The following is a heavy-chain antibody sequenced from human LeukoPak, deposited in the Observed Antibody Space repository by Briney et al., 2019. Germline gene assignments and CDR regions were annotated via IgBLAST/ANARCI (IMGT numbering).Heavy chain of an antibody. CDR1: GFTFSSYW. CDR2: INQDGSEK. Sequence: PGGSLRLSCATSGFTFSSYWMSWVRQAPGKGLEWVANINQDGSEKYYVDSVKGRFTISRDNAKNSLHPQMNSLSAEDTAVYYCERDYYDSVLFDYWGQGTLVTVSS. J-gene: IGHJ4*02. CDR3: ERDYYDSVLFDY. D-gene: IGHD3-22*01. V-gene: IGHV3-7*01.